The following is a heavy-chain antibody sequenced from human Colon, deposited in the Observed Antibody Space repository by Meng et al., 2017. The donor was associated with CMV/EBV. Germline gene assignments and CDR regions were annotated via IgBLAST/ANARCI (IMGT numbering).Heavy chain of an antibody. Sequence: GESLKISCAASGFTFSSYEMNWVRQAPGKGLEWVSYISNSGSTIYYADSVKGRFTISRDNAKNSLYLQMNSLSAEDTAVYYCASHDFWSGLTVDVWGQGTTVTVSS. J-gene: IGHJ6*02. CDR1: GFTFSSYE. D-gene: IGHD3-3*01. CDR3: ASHDFWSGLTVDV. V-gene: IGHV3-48*03. CDR2: ISNSGSTI.